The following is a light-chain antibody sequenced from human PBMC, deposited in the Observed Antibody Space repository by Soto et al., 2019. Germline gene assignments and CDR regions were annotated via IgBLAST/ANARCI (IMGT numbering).Light chain of an antibody. J-gene: IGKJ1*01. CDR3: QLYGSSPKT. Sequence: EIVLTQSPGTLSLSPGERATLSCRATQTISANYLAWYQQKPGQAPKLLIHSASTRATGIPDRFSGSGSGTDFTLTISRLEPEDFAVYYCQLYGSSPKTFGQGTKVEV. V-gene: IGKV3-20*01. CDR1: QTISANY. CDR2: SAS.